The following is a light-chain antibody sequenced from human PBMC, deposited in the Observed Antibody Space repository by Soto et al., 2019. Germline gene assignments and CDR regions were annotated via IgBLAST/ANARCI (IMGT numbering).Light chain of an antibody. CDR1: QSISSW. Sequence: DIQMTQSPSTLSTSVGDRVTITCRASQSISSWLAWYQQKPGKAPNFLIYDASSLESGVPSRFSGSGTGTEFTLTISSLQPDDSATYYCQQYSSYPLTFGQGTKVDIK. V-gene: IGKV1-5*01. CDR3: QQYSSYPLT. CDR2: DAS. J-gene: IGKJ3*01.